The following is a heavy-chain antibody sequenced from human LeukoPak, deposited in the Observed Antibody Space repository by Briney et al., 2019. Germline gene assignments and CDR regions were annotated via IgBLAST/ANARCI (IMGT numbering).Heavy chain of an antibody. J-gene: IGHJ4*02. CDR3: AKLKIVAGGYFDY. CDR2: ISGSGVST. CDR1: GFTFSSYA. D-gene: IGHD2-21*01. V-gene: IGHV3-23*01. Sequence: GXXLRLSCAASGFTFSSYAMSWVRQAPGKGLEWVSAISGSGVSTYYADSVKGRFTISRDNSKNTLYLQMNSLRAEDTAVYYCAKLKIVAGGYFDYWGQGTLVTVSS.